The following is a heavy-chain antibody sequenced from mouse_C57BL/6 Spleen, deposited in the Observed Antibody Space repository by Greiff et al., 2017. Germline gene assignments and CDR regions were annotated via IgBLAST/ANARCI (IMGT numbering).Heavy chain of an antibody. Sequence: VQLQQPGAELVKPGASVKLSCKASGYTFTSYWMHWVKQRPGQGLEWIGMIHPNSGSTNYNEKFKGKATLTVDKSSSTAYMQLSSLTSEDSAVYYCARGTRPFDYWGQGTTLTVSS. CDR3: ARGTRPFDY. CDR2: IHPNSGST. D-gene: IGHD2-13*01. V-gene: IGHV1-64*01. J-gene: IGHJ2*01. CDR1: GYTFTSYW.